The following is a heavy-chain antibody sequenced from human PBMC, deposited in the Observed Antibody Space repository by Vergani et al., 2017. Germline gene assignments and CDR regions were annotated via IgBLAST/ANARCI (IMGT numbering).Heavy chain of an antibody. D-gene: IGHD2-2*01. Sequence: QVQLVQSGAEVKKPGASVKVSCKASGYTFTSYYMHWVRQAPGQGLEWMGIINPSGGSTSYAQKFQGRVTMTRDTSTGTVYMELSSLRSEDTAVYYCARVRYCSSTSCYGMDVWGQGTTVTVSS. J-gene: IGHJ6*02. CDR2: INPSGGST. CDR1: GYTFTSYY. V-gene: IGHV1-46*01. CDR3: ARVRYCSSTSCYGMDV.